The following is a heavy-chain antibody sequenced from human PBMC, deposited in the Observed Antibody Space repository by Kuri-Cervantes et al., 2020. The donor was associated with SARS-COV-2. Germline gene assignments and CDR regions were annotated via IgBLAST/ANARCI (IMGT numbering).Heavy chain of an antibody. J-gene: IGHJ6*02. Sequence: SVKVSCKAPGYTFTGYYMHWVRQAPGQGLEWMGGIIPIFGTANYAQKFQGRVTITADESTSTAYMELSSLRSEDTAVYYCARGGRDRYYYYGMDVWGQGTTVTVSS. D-gene: IGHD3-16*01. CDR1: GYTFTGYY. V-gene: IGHV1-69*13. CDR3: ARGGRDRYYYYGMDV. CDR2: IIPIFGTA.